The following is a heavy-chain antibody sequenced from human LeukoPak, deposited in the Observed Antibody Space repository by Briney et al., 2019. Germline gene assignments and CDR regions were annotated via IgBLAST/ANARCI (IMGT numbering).Heavy chain of an antibody. CDR2: IYYSGST. V-gene: IGHV4-59*08. CDR1: GGSISSYY. Sequence: SETLSLTCTVSGGSISSYYWSWIRQPPGKGLEWIGYIYYSGSTNYNPSLKSRVTISVDTSKNQFSLKLGSVTAADTAVYYCARLVSGSPNWFDPWGQGTLVTVSS. D-gene: IGHD1-26*01. J-gene: IGHJ5*02. CDR3: ARLVSGSPNWFDP.